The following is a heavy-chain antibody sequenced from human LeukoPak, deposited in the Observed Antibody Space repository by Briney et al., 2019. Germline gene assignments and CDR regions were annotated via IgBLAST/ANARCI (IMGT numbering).Heavy chain of an antibody. CDR3: ARDALWGFPTPIDI. CDR2: ISSSSSYI. V-gene: IGHV3-21*01. D-gene: IGHD2-21*01. Sequence: GRSLRLSCAASGFTFSSYGMHWVRQAPGEGLEWVSSISSSSSYIYYADSVKGRFTISRDNAKNSLYLQMNSLRAEDTAVYYCARDALWGFPTPIDIWGQGTMVTVSS. J-gene: IGHJ3*02. CDR1: GFTFSSYG.